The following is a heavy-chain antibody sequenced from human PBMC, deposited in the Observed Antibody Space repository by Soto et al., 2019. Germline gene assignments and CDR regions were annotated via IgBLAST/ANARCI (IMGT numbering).Heavy chain of an antibody. CDR1: GGTFSSYT. CDR3: ARGSLGYCSSTSCGFRYNYFDY. V-gene: IGHV1-69*02. CDR2: IIPILGIA. J-gene: IGHJ4*02. D-gene: IGHD2-2*01. Sequence: ASVKVSCKASGGTFSSYTISWVRQAPGQGLEWMGRIIPILGIANYAQKFQGRVTITADKSTSTAYMELSSLRSEDTAVYYCARGSLGYCSSTSCGFRYNYFDYWGQGTLVTVSS.